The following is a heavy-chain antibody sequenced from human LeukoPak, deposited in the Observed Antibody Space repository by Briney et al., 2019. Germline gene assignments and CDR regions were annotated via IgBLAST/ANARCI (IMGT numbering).Heavy chain of an antibody. CDR2: IHQNGST. D-gene: IGHD2-15*01. V-gene: IGHV4-34*01. Sequence: SETLSLTCAVYGGSFSGFYWSWIRQPPRKGLEWIGEIHQNGSTNYNPALKSRVTISVDTSNYQFSLKLSSVTPADTAVYYCARGLVRGGSSPWFDPWGQGTLVTVSS. CDR1: GGSFSGFY. J-gene: IGHJ5*02. CDR3: ARGLVRGGSSPWFDP.